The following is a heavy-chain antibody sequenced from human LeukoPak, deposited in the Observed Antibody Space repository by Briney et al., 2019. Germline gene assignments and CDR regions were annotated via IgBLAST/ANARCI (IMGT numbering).Heavy chain of an antibody. D-gene: IGHD2-2*01. CDR3: ARDHLGYCSSTSCSGGS. CDR1: GFTFSRHW. Sequence: GGSLRLSCAASGFTFSRHWMSWVRQAPGKGLEWVANIKQDGSEKYYVDSVKGRFTISRDNAKNSLYLQMNSLRAEDTAVYYCARDHLGYCSSTSCSGGSWGQGTLVTVSS. V-gene: IGHV3-7*03. CDR2: IKQDGSEK. J-gene: IGHJ5*02.